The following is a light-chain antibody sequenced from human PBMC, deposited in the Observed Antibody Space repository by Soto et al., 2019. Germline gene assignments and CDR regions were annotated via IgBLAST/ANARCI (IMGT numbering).Light chain of an antibody. CDR3: QQTYISPWT. Sequence: EIQITQSPATLSASVGDRVTITCRASQTITRWLTWYQQKPGKAPRLLIYAASTVQSGVPSRFSGSGSGAHFTLTISSLQPEDFATYFCQQTYISPWTFGQGTKVDIK. CDR1: QTITRW. CDR2: AAS. V-gene: IGKV1-39*01. J-gene: IGKJ1*01.